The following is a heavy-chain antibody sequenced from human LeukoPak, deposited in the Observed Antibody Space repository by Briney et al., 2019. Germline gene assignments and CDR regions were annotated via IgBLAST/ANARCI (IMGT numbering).Heavy chain of an antibody. CDR3: AVGEQLLLGDAFDI. V-gene: IGHV1-69*01. CDR2: IIPILGTA. CDR1: GGTFSSYA. D-gene: IGHD2-15*01. Sequence: SVKVSCKASGGTFSSYAISWVRQAPGQGLEWMGGIIPILGTANYAQKFQGRVTITADESTSTAYMELSSLRSEDTAVYYCAVGEQLLLGDAFDIWGQGTMVTVSS. J-gene: IGHJ3*02.